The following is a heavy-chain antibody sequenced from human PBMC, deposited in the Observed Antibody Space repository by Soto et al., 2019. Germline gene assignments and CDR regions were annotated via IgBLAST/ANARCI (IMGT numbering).Heavy chain of an antibody. CDR1: GYTFTSYY. CDR3: ARPPYPGCINAVCDQLDY. J-gene: IGHJ4*02. V-gene: IGHV1-46*01. CDR2: INPSGGST. Sequence: QVQLVQSGAEVQKPGASVKISCKASGYTFTSYYMHWVRQAPGQGLEWMGIINPSGGSTNYAQKLQARVAMTRDTSTSTVDMELNSLRSEDTAVYYCARPPYPGCINAVCDQLDYWGQGTLVTVSS. D-gene: IGHD2-8*01.